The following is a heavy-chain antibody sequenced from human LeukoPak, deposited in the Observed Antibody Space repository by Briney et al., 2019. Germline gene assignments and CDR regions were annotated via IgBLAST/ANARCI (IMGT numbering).Heavy chain of an antibody. CDR2: ISGSGGDT. V-gene: IGHV3-23*01. Sequence: GGTLRLSSSASGFTFSSYPMSWVRQAPGKGLKWVSAISGSGGDTYYEDPVKGRFTISRDNSKNTLDLQMNSLRAEDTALYYCATSSGWYPKYFDYWGQGTLVTVSS. CDR3: ATSSGWYPKYFDY. D-gene: IGHD6-19*01. CDR1: GFTFSSYP. J-gene: IGHJ4*02.